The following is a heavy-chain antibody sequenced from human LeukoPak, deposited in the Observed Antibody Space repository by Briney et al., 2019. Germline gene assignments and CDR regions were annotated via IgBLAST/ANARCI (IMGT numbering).Heavy chain of an antibody. Sequence: SVKVSCKASGGTFSSYAISWVRQAPGQGLEWMGGTIPIFGTANYAQKFQGRVTITADESTSTAYMELSSLRSEDTAVYYCARAPVAMVFHLPDYWGQGTLVTVSS. J-gene: IGHJ4*02. CDR3: ARAPVAMVFHLPDY. CDR1: GGTFSSYA. CDR2: TIPIFGTA. V-gene: IGHV1-69*01. D-gene: IGHD5-18*01.